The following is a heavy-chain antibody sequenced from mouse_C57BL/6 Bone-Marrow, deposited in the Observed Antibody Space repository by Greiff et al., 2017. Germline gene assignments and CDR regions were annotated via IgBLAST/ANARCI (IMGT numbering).Heavy chain of an antibody. J-gene: IGHJ2*01. D-gene: IGHD2-12*01. V-gene: IGHV1-69*01. Sequence: QVQLQQPGAELVMPGASVKLSCKASGYTFTSYWMHWVKQRPGQGLEWIGEIDPSDSYTNYNQKFKGKSTLTVDKSSSTAYMQLSSLPSEDSAVYYCARGRQGDYWGQGTTLTVSS. CDR1: GYTFTSYW. CDR3: ARGRQGDY. CDR2: IDPSDSYT.